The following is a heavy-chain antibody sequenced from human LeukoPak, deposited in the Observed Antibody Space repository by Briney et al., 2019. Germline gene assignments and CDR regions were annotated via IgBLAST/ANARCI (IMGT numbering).Heavy chain of an antibody. CDR3: AIMHRYYDGSGYWVQ. Sequence: GGSLRLSCAASGFTFSSYAMSWVRQAPGKGLEWVSGISTSGGSTSYADSVKGRFSISRDNPRNTLYMQINSLRAEDTAVYYCAIMHRYYDGSGYWVQWGQGTLVTVSS. J-gene: IGHJ4*02. CDR1: GFTFSSYA. D-gene: IGHD3-22*01. V-gene: IGHV3-23*01. CDR2: ISTSGGST.